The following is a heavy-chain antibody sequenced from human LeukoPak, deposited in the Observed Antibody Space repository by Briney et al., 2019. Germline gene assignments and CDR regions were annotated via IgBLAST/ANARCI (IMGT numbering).Heavy chain of an antibody. CDR3: ARVFEYYDFWSAPRGSDAFDI. V-gene: IGHV4-30-4*07. D-gene: IGHD3-3*01. J-gene: IGHJ3*02. CDR1: GGSISSGGYS. Sequence: SETLSLACAVSGGSISSGGYSWSWIRQPPGKGLEWIGYIYYSGSTYYNPSLKSRVTISVDTSKNQFSLRLSSVTAADTAVYYCARVFEYYDFWSAPRGSDAFDIWGQGTMVTVSS. CDR2: IYYSGST.